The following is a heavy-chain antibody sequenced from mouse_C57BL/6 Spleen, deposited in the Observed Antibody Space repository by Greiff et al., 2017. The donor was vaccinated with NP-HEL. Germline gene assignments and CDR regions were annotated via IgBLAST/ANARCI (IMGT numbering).Heavy chain of an antibody. V-gene: IGHV1-82*01. Sequence: VKLQESGPELVKPGASVKISCKASGYAFSSSWMNWVKQRPGKGLEWIGRIYPGDGDTNYNGKFKGKATLTADKSSSTAYMQRSSLTSEDSAVYFCARGGDPFAYWGQGTLVTVSA. J-gene: IGHJ3*01. D-gene: IGHD3-3*01. CDR2: IYPGDGDT. CDR1: GYAFSSSW. CDR3: ARGGDPFAY.